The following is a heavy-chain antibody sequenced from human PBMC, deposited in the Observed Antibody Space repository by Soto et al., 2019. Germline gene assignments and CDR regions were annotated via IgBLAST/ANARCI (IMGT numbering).Heavy chain of an antibody. Sequence: SVKVSCKASGGTFSSYAISWVRQAPGQGLEWMGGIIPIFGTANYAQKFQGRVTITADESTSTAYMELSSLRSEDTAVYYCARGSLLWGSYRHKLDYWGQGTLVTVSS. D-gene: IGHD3-16*02. J-gene: IGHJ4*02. V-gene: IGHV1-69*13. CDR1: GGTFSSYA. CDR2: IIPIFGTA. CDR3: ARGSLLWGSYRHKLDY.